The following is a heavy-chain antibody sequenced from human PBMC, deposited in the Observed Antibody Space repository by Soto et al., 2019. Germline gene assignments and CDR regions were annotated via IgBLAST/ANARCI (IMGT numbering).Heavy chain of an antibody. CDR3: ARATVAKRNALDI. V-gene: IGHV3-23*01. CDR2: ISGSGGSST. Sequence: GGSLRLSCAASGFTFSSYAMSWVRQAPGKGLEWVSAISGSGGSSTYYADSVKGRFTISRDNAKNTLYLQMNNLRAEDTAVYYCARATVAKRNALDIWGQGTMVTVSS. D-gene: IGHD6-19*01. CDR1: GFTFSSYA. J-gene: IGHJ3*02.